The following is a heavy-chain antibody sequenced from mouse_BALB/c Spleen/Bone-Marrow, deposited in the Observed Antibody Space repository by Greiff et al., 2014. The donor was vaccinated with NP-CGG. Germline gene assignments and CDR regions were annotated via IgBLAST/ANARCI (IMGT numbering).Heavy chain of an antibody. CDR1: GFTFTDYY. CDR3: ARDIYGRDY. J-gene: IGHJ2*01. CDR2: IRNKANGYTT. D-gene: IGHD1-1*01. V-gene: IGHV7-3*02. Sequence: EVMLVESGGGLVQPGGSLRLSCATSGFTFTDYYMSWVRQPPGKALEWLGFIRNKANGYTTEYSASVKGRFTISRDNSRSILYLQMNTLRAEDSATYYCARDIYGRDYWGQGTTLTVSS.